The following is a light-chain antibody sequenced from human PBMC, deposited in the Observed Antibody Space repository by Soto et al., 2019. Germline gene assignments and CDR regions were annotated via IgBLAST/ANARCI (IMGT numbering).Light chain of an antibody. V-gene: IGKV3-15*01. CDR1: QSVSSN. J-gene: IGKJ3*01. Sequence: EIVMTQSPATLSVSPGERATLSCRASQSVSSNLAWYQQKPGQAPRLLIYGASTRATGIPARFSGSGSGTEFTLTISSLQSEDFAVYYCQHYNICPRGFGPGTKVDIK. CDR2: GAS. CDR3: QHYNICPRG.